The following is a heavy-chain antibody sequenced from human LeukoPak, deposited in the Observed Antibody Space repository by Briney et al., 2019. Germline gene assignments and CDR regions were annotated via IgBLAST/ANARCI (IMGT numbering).Heavy chain of an antibody. Sequence: GGSLRLSCAASGFTFRSYSMNWVRQAPGKGLEWVSSISSSSSYIYYAGSVKGRFTISRDNAKNSLYLQRNSLRAEDTAVYYCARDIPTYSSSWPIDYWGQGTLVTVSS. J-gene: IGHJ4*02. V-gene: IGHV3-21*01. CDR3: ARDIPTYSSSWPIDY. CDR2: ISSSSSYI. D-gene: IGHD6-13*01. CDR1: GFTFRSYS.